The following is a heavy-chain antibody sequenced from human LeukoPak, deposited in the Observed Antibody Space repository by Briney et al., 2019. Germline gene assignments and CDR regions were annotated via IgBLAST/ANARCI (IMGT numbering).Heavy chain of an antibody. CDR1: GGSISSYY. Sequence: SETLSLTCTVSGGSISSYYWSWIRQPPGKGLEWIGYIYYSGGTSYNPSLKSRVTISVDTSKNQFSLKLSSVTAADTAVYYCARAERFLEPFDYWGQGTLVTVSS. CDR2: IYYSGGT. V-gene: IGHV4-59*01. CDR3: ARAERFLEPFDY. J-gene: IGHJ4*02. D-gene: IGHD3-3*01.